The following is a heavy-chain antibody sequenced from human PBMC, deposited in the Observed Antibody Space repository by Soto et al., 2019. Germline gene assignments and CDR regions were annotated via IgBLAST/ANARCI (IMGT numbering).Heavy chain of an antibody. CDR2: ISYDGNDK. J-gene: IGHJ6*03. Sequence: QVQLVESGGGVVRPGRSLRLSCVASEFSFSAYGMHWVRLAPGKGLQWVAVISYDGNDKYYADSVKGRFTISRDDSKNTLYLQMNSRRREDTAIYYCARRKTVTTGHYYYYIDVWGKGTTVTVSS. V-gene: IGHV3-30*03. D-gene: IGHD4-17*01. CDR1: EFSFSAYG. CDR3: ARRKTVTTGHYYYYIDV.